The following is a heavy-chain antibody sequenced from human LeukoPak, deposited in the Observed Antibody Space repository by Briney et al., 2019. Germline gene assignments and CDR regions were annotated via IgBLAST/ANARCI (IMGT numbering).Heavy chain of an antibody. D-gene: IGHD3-22*01. CDR1: GFTFSSYA. J-gene: IGHJ4*02. V-gene: IGHV3-23*01. Sequence: GGSLRLSCAASGFTFSSYAMSWVRQAPGKGLEWVSGTSGSGDNTYYADSVKGRFTISRDNSKNTLYVQVNSLGTEDTAAYYCGKGSYYDSSGSFYFDYWGQGTLVTVSS. CDR2: TSGSGDNT. CDR3: GKGSYYDSSGSFYFDY.